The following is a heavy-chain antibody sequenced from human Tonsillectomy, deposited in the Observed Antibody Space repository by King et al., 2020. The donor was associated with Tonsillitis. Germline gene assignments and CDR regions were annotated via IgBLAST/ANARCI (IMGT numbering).Heavy chain of an antibody. D-gene: IGHD3-10*01. J-gene: IGHJ5*02. V-gene: IGHV2-26*01. Sequence: VTLKESGPVLVKPTETLTLTCTVSGFSLSNPRMGVSWIRQPPGKALEWLGHISSNDEKSYKTSLKTRLNISKDTSKSQVVLTMTNMDPVDTGTYYCVWAPWFGDHTGWFDPWGQGTLVTVSS. CDR1: GFSLSNPRMG. CDR2: ISSNDEK. CDR3: VWAPWFGDHTGWFDP.